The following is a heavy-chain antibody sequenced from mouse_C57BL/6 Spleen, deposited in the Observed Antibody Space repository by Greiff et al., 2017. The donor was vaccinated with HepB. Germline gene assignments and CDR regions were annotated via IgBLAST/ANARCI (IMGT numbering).Heavy chain of an antibody. CDR2: INPNNGGT. J-gene: IGHJ1*03. V-gene: IGHV1-18*01. Sequence: VQLQQSGPELVKPGASVKIPCKASGYTFTDYNMDWVKQSHGKSLEWIGDINPNNGGTIYNQKFKGKATLTVDKSSSTAYMELRSLTSEDTAVYYCARAYGSSPLWYFDVWGTGTTVTVSS. D-gene: IGHD1-1*01. CDR1: GYTFTDYN. CDR3: ARAYGSSPLWYFDV.